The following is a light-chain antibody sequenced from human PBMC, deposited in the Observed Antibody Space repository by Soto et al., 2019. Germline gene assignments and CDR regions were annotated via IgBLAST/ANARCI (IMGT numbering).Light chain of an antibody. J-gene: IGKJ2*01. CDR2: GAF. CDR1: QSISDH. Sequence: DIQMTQSPSSLSASVGDRVTITCRASQSISDHLNWYQQKPGKAPKLLMYGAFSLQSRVPSRFSGSGSGTDFTLTISSLQPEDFATYYCQQNYGSPRTFGQGTKLEIK. CDR3: QQNYGSPRT. V-gene: IGKV1-39*01.